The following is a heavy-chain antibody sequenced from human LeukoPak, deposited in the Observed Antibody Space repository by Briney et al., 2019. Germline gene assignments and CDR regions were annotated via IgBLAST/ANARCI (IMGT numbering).Heavy chain of an antibody. Sequence: GGSLRLSCAASGFTFSSYGMHWVRQAPGKGLEWVAVISYDGSNKYYADSVKGRFTISRDNSKNTLYLQMNSLRAEDTAVYYCARDPGDQGYFDYWGQGTLVTVSS. CDR1: GFTFSSYG. D-gene: IGHD7-27*01. J-gene: IGHJ4*02. CDR2: ISYDGSNK. V-gene: IGHV3-30*03. CDR3: ARDPGDQGYFDY.